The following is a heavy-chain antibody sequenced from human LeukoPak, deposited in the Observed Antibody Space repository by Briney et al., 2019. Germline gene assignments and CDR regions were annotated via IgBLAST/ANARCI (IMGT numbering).Heavy chain of an antibody. CDR2: INSDGSST. CDR3: ARGTWATLYYYYMDV. V-gene: IGHV3-74*01. D-gene: IGHD5-24*01. Sequence: GGSLRLSCAASEFTFSSYWMHWVRQAPGKGLVWVSRINSDGSSTSYADSVKGRFTISRDNAKNTLYLQMNSLRAEDTAVYYCARGTWATLYYYYMDVWSKRTTVTVSS. CDR1: EFTFSSYW. J-gene: IGHJ6*03.